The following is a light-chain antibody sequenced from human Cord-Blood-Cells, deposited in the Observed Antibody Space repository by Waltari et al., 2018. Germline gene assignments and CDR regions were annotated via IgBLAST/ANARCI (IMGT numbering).Light chain of an antibody. Sequence: DIQITQTPSSLSASVGDRVTVTCPASQSISSYLSWYQQKPGKAPKLLIYAASSLQSGVPSRFSGSGSGTDFTLTISSLQPEDFATYYCQQSDSTPRTFGQGTKVEIK. V-gene: IGKV1-39*01. CDR3: QQSDSTPRT. CDR1: QSISSY. CDR2: AAS. J-gene: IGKJ1*01.